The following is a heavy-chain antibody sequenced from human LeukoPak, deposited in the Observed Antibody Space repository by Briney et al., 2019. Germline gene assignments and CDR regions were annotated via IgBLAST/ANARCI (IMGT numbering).Heavy chain of an antibody. J-gene: IGHJ4*02. V-gene: IGHV4-59*11. D-gene: IGHD1-26*01. Sequence: SETLSLTCTVSGGSISSHFWSWIRQPPGKGLEWIGYIHYTGSTNYNPSLNSRVTMSVDTSKNQFSLKLSSVTAADTAVYYCARDGYSGSSLFDYWGQGTLVTVSS. CDR3: ARDGYSGSSLFDY. CDR1: GGSISSHF. CDR2: IHYTGST.